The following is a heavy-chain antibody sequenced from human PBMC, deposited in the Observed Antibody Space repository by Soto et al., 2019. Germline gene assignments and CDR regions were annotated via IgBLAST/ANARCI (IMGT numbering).Heavy chain of an antibody. V-gene: IGHV4-30-2*05. CDR1: GGPISSGGYS. J-gene: IGHJ3*01. Sequence: PSETLSLTCAVSGGPISSGGYSWSWIRQPPGKGLEWIGFIFNSENTYYNPSLKSRITLSIDTSKNQFSLHLNSVTAADTAVYSCAGEPKGGPAAGAFDLWGQGTMVTVSS. CDR2: IFNSENT. CDR3: AGEPKGGPAAGAFDL. D-gene: IGHD6-25*01.